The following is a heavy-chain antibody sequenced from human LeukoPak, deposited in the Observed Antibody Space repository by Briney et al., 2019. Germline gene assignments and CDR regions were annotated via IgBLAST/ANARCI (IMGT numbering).Heavy chain of an antibody. D-gene: IGHD3-22*01. CDR3: XXXXXXXDSSSYYSAFDT. V-gene: IGHV4-39*03. CDR1: XGSISSSSYY. Sequence: CTVSXGSISSSSYYWGWIRQPPGKGLEWLGSIYHSGSTYYNPSLKSRVTISVNSSKNQFSLKLSSVNAADRAVYSXXXXXXXXDSSSYYSAFDTWGQGTMVTVSS. J-gene: IGHJ3*02. CDR2: IYHSGST.